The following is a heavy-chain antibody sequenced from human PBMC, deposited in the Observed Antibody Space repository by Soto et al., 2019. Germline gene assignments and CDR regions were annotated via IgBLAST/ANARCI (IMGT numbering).Heavy chain of an antibody. V-gene: IGHV4-39*01. CDR3: ARQRTTVVTQAYFDH. CDR2: IYYSGRT. Sequence: SETLSLTCIVSGESISSSSYYWGWIRQPPGKGLEWIGSIYYSGRTYYNPSFKSRVTISIDTSKNQFSLKLSSVTATDTAVYYCARQRTTVVTQAYFDHWGQGALVTV. J-gene: IGHJ4*02. CDR1: GESISSSSYY. D-gene: IGHD2-21*02.